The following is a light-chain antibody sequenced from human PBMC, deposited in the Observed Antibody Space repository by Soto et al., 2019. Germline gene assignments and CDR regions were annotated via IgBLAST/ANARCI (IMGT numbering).Light chain of an antibody. CDR3: ETWDSNIPVV. CDR2: IERSGSY. Sequence: QPVLTQSSSASGSLGSSVKLTCTLNSGHSTYIIAWHQQQPGMAPRYLMKIERSGSYNKGSGVPDRFSGSSSGADRYLTISNLQSEDEADYYCETWDSNIPVVFGGGTQLTDL. V-gene: IGLV4-60*03. J-gene: IGLJ2*01. CDR1: SGHSTYI.